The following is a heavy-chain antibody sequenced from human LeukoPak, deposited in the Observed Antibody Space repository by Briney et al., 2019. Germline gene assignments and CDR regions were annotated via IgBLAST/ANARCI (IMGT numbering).Heavy chain of an antibody. CDR1: GFTVSSTY. CDR3: ARGGCGGDCYINY. Sequence: GGSLRLSCAASGFTVSSTYMNWVRQAPAKGPEWVSVIYSGGSTYYADSVKGRFTISRDNSKNTLYLQMNSLRAEDTAVYYCARGGCGGDCYINYWGQGTLVTVSS. D-gene: IGHD2-21*02. CDR2: IYSGGST. J-gene: IGHJ4*02. V-gene: IGHV3-53*01.